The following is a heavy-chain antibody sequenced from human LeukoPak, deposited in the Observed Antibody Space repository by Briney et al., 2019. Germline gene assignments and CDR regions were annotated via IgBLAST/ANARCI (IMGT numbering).Heavy chain of an antibody. CDR3: ARGLQSYYYGMDV. V-gene: IGHV4-34*01. Sequence: SATLSLTCAVYGGSFSGYYWSWIRQPPGKGLEWIGEINHSGSTNYNPSLKSRVTISVDKSKNQFSLKLSSVTAADTAVYYCARGLQSYYYGMDVWGQGATVTVSS. CDR1: GGSFSGYY. CDR2: INHSGST. J-gene: IGHJ6*02.